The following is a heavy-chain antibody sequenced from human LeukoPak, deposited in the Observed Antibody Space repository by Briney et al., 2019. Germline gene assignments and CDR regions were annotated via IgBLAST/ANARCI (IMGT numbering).Heavy chain of an antibody. D-gene: IGHD5-18*01. J-gene: IGHJ4*02. CDR2: ISGSGGST. Sequence: GGSLRFSCAASGFTFSSYSMNWVRQAPGKGLEWVSAISGSGGSTYYADSVKGRFTISRDNSKNTLYLQMNSLRAEDTAVYYCAKDLSDTAMVSFLDYWGQGTLVTVSS. V-gene: IGHV3-23*01. CDR3: AKDLSDTAMVSFLDY. CDR1: GFTFSSYS.